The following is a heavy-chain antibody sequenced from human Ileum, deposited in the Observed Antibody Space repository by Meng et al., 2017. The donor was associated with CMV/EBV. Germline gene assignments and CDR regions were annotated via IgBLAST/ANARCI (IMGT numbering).Heavy chain of an antibody. D-gene: IGHD6-19*01. CDR1: GGTFSSYT. V-gene: IGHV1-69*02. Sequence: KASGGTFSSYTISWVRQAPGQGLEWMGRIIPILGIANYAQKFQGRVTITADKSTSTAYMELSSLRSEDTAVYYCARAGVAVAGGLDYWGQGTLVTVSS. J-gene: IGHJ4*02. CDR2: IIPILGIA. CDR3: ARAGVAVAGGLDY.